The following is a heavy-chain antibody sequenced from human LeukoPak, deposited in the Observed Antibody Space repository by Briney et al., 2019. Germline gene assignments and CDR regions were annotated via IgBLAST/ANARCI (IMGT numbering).Heavy chain of an antibody. Sequence: GGSLRLSCAVSGGTFSAYWMAWVRQSPGKGLEWVAEINEDGSVKYYVDSMKGRFTISRDNAKNSLYLQMNSLGAEDTAVYYCAKVPRDSDCYWGQGTLVTVSA. D-gene: IGHD2-21*02. J-gene: IGHJ4*02. CDR3: AKVPRDSDCY. V-gene: IGHV3-7*01. CDR1: GGTFSAYW. CDR2: INEDGSVK.